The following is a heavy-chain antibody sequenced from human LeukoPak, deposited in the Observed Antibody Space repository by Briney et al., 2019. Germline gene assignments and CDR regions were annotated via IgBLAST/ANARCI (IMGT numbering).Heavy chain of an antibody. J-gene: IGHJ5*02. CDR1: GFTFSSYW. CDR3: ARDPSSGWYLKGWFDP. V-gene: IGHV3-7*01. D-gene: IGHD6-19*01. Sequence: GGSLRLSCAASGFTFSSYWMSWVRQAPGKGLEWVANIKLDGSERYYVDSVEGRFTISRDNAKNSLYLQMNSLRAEDTAVYYCARDPSSGWYLKGWFDPWGQGTLVTVSS. CDR2: IKLDGSER.